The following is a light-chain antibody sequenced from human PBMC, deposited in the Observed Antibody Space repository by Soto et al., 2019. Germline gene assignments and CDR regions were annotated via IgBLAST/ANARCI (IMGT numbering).Light chain of an antibody. Sequence: ERAMMQSPATLSVSPGGRSTLSCRAGQSVSSKLAWYQQKPGQAPRLLIYDASTRATGIPARFSGSGSGTEFTLTISSLQSEDFEVYYCQQFNNWPRTFGQGTKVDIK. CDR3: QQFNNWPRT. CDR2: DAS. J-gene: IGKJ1*01. CDR1: QSVSSK. V-gene: IGKV3-15*01.